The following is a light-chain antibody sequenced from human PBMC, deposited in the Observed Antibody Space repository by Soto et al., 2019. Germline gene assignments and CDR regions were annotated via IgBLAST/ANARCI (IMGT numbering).Light chain of an antibody. Sequence: DIVLTQSPATLSSSPGDSATLTCRASQSVXSYLVWAQAKPGQAPRILXYNASNMATGIPARLSGSGSGTDFTLTISSLEPDDFAAYYCQQRSDWPWTFGQGTKVDIK. V-gene: IGKV3-11*01. CDR2: NAS. J-gene: IGKJ1*01. CDR3: QQRSDWPWT. CDR1: QSVXSY.